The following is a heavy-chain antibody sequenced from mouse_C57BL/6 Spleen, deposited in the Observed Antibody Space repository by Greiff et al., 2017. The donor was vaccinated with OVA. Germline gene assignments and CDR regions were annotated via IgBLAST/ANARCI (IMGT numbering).Heavy chain of an antibody. Sequence: QVQLQQPGTELVKPGASVKLSCKASGYTFTSYWMHWVKQRPGQGLEWIGNINPSNGGTNYNEKFKSKATLTVDKSSSTAYMQLISLTSEDSAVYYCARRGIYDYDEYYFDYWGQGTTLTVSS. J-gene: IGHJ2*01. CDR3: ARRGIYDYDEYYFDY. V-gene: IGHV1-53*01. CDR1: GYTFTSYW. CDR2: INPSNGGT. D-gene: IGHD2-4*01.